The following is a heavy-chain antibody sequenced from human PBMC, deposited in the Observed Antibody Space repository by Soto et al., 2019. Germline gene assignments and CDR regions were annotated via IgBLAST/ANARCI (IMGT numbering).Heavy chain of an antibody. V-gene: IGHV3-9*01. CDR2: ISWNSGVI. D-gene: IGHD6-19*01. J-gene: IGHJ6*02. CDR1: GFTFDDYA. Sequence: GGSLRLSCVASGFTFDDYAMHWVRQPPGKGLEWVSGISWNSGVIGYADSVKARFTISRDNAKKVLYLQMNSLRVEDTALYYCAKDLAGKGDYYYYGMDVWGQGTTVTVSS. CDR3: AKDLAGKGDYYYYGMDV.